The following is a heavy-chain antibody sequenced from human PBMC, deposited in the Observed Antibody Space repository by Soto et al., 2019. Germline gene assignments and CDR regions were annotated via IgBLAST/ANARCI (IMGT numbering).Heavy chain of an antibody. CDR2: VYHTGRT. V-gene: IGHV4-61*01. Sequence: QVQLQESGPGLVKPSETLSLTCTVSGSSFRSGSYYWSWIRQPPGKGLEWIGYVYHTGRTSYNPSLKSRVSISMDTSKNRFSLNLDSVTAADTAVYFCARDFDYFDSWGQGTRVTVSS. D-gene: IGHD3-3*01. CDR1: GSSFRSGSYY. CDR3: ARDFDYFDS. J-gene: IGHJ4*02.